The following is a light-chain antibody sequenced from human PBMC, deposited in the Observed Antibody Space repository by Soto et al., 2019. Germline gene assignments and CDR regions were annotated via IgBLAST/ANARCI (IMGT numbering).Light chain of an antibody. J-gene: IGLJ2*01. V-gene: IGLV1-40*01. CDR3: QSYDSSLSASVV. Sequence: QSVLTQPPSVSGAPGQRVSISCTGSTSNIGAPYDVHWYQHLPGTAPKLLIYGDNNRPSGVPDRFSGSKSGTSASLAITRLQAEDEADYYCQSYDSSLSASVVFGGGTKLTVL. CDR2: GDN. CDR1: TSNIGAPYD.